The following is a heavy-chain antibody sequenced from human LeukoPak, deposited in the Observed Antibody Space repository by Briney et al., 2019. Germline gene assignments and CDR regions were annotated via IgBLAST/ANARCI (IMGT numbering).Heavy chain of an antibody. D-gene: IGHD3-10*01. CDR1: GDRVSSNDAA. CDR2: TFYRSKWYY. Sequence: SQTLSLTCAISGDRVSSNDAAWNWIRQSPSRGLEWLGRTFYRSKWYYDSAVSVKSRITINPDTSKNQFSLQLNSVTPEDTAVYYCARENTLVRGTRNPFDYWGRGTLVTVSS. CDR3: ARENTLVRGTRNPFDY. V-gene: IGHV6-1*01. J-gene: IGHJ4*02.